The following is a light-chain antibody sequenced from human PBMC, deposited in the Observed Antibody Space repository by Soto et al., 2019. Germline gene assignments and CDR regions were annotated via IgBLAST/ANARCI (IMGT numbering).Light chain of an antibody. V-gene: IGKV4-1*01. J-gene: IGKJ3*01. CDR3: QQYYIIPVT. CDR1: QSVLYSSNNKNY. Sequence: DIVMTQSPDSLAVSLGERATINCKSSQSVLYSSNNKNYLAWYQQKPGQPPKLLIYWASTRESGVPDRFSGSGSGTDFTLTISSLQAEDVAVYHCQQYYIIPVTFGPGTKVDIK. CDR2: WAS.